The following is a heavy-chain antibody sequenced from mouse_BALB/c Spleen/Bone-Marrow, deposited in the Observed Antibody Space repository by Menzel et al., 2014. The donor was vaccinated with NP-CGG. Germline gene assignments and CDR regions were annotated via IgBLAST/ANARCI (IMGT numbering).Heavy chain of an antibody. V-gene: IGHV2-9*02. Sequence: VHLVESGPGLVAPSQSLSITCTVSGFSLTSYGVHWVRQPPGKGLEWLGVIWAGGSTNYNSALMSRLSISKDNSKSQVFLKMNSLQSDDTAMYYCARDLYYDYDVGAMDYRGQGTSVTVSS. J-gene: IGHJ4*01. CDR1: GFSLTSYG. D-gene: IGHD2-4*01. CDR3: ARDLYYDYDVGAMDY. CDR2: IWAGGST.